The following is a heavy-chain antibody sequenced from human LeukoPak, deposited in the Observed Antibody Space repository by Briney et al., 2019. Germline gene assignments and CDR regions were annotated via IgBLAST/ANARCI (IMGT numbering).Heavy chain of an antibody. J-gene: IGHJ4*02. V-gene: IGHV1-18*01. Sequence: ASVKVSCKASGYTFTNYGLSWVRQAPGQGLEWMGWISTYNANTNYAQKLQGRVTMTTDTSTSTAYVELRSLRSEDTAVYYCARGYDLPGGYWGQGSLVIVSS. CDR3: ARGYDLPGGY. D-gene: IGHD3-3*01. CDR2: ISTYNANT. CDR1: GYTFTNYG.